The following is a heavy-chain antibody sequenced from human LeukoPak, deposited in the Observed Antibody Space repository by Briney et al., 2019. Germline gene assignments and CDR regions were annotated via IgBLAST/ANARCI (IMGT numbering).Heavy chain of an antibody. CDR2: ISYDGSNK. V-gene: IGHV3-30*03. CDR3: ATPQGASSWRSWFDP. CDR1: GFTFSSYS. Sequence: GGSLRLSCAASGFTFSSYSMNWVRQAPGKGLEWVAVISYDGSNKYYADSVKGRFTISRDNSKNTLYLQMNSLRAEDTAVYYCATPQGASSWRSWFDPWGQGTLVTVSS. J-gene: IGHJ5*02. D-gene: IGHD6-13*01.